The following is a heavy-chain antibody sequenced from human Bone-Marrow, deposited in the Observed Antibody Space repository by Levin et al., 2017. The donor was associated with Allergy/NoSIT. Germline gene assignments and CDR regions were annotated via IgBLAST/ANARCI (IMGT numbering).Heavy chain of an antibody. CDR3: LRTVGYGWVDP. CDR2: ILYDGKT. J-gene: IGHJ5*02. Sequence: PSETLSLTCTVSGASIITRNHLWGWIRQPPGKELEWIGNILYDGKTYYNPSLESRVTMSVDTSKNQFSLSLSSVTATDTAVYFCLRTVGYGWVDPWGQGTLVTVSS. CDR1: GASIITRNHL. V-gene: IGHV4-39*03. D-gene: IGHD4-23*01.